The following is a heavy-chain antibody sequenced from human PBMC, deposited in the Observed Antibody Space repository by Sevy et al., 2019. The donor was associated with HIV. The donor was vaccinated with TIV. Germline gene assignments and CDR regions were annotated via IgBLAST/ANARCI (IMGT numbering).Heavy chain of an antibody. V-gene: IGHV3-9*01. J-gene: IGHJ6*02. CDR2: ISWNGADI. Sequence: GGSLRVSCAASNLTFEDYAMHWVRRAPGKGLEWVSGISWNGADIGFAASVKGRFTISRDNAKSSVYLQINSLTPEDTGVYYCAKGQQLITQSGSYFYYGINVWGQGTTVTVSS. D-gene: IGHD6-13*01. CDR3: AKGQQLITQSGSYFYYGINV. CDR1: NLTFEDYA.